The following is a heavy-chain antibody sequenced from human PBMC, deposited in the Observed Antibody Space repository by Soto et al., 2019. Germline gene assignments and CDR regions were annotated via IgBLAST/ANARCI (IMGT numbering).Heavy chain of an antibody. Sequence: PGGSLRLSCAASGFTFSSYDMHWVRQATGKGLEWVSAIGTAGDTYYPGSVKGRFTISRENAKNSLYLQMNSLRAGDTAVYYCARSRPGGCTNGVCYPYCYYYYMDVWGKGTTVTVSS. V-gene: IGHV3-13*01. CDR1: GFTFSSYD. CDR3: ARSRPGGCTNGVCYPYCYYYYMDV. CDR2: IGTAGDT. D-gene: IGHD2-8*01. J-gene: IGHJ6*03.